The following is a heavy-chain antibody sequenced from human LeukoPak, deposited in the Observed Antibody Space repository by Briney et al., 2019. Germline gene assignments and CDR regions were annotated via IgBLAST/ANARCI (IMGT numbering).Heavy chain of an antibody. CDR3: ASYGVVVAATDGDY. J-gene: IGHJ4*02. Sequence: ASVKVSCKASGYTFTGYYMHWVRQAPGQGVEWMGWINPNSGGTNYAQKFQGRVTMTRDTSISTAYMELSRLRSDDTAVYYCASYGVVVAATDGDYWGQGTLVTVSS. V-gene: IGHV1-2*02. CDR1: GYTFTGYY. D-gene: IGHD2-15*01. CDR2: INPNSGGT.